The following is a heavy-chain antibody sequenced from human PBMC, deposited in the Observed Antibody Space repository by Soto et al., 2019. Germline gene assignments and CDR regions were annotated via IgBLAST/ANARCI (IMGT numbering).Heavy chain of an antibody. Sequence: TSETLSLTCTVSGGSISSHYLSWIRQHPGKGLEWIGYIYYSGSTYYNPSLKSRVTISVDTSKNQFSLKLSSVTAADTAVYYCARGVVVVVPAAILYNWFDPWGQGTLVTVSS. CDR3: ARGVVVVVPAAILYNWFDP. CDR1: GGSISSHY. CDR2: IYYSGST. V-gene: IGHV4-59*06. J-gene: IGHJ5*02. D-gene: IGHD2-2*02.